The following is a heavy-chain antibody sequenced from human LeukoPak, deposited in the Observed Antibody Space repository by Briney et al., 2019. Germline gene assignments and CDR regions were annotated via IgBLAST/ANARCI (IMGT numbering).Heavy chain of an antibody. CDR2: INPSGGST. V-gene: IGHV1-46*01. Sequence: ASVKVSCKASVYTFTSYYMHWVRQAPGQGLEWMGIINPSGGSTSYAQKFQGRVTMTRDTSTSTVYMELSSLRSEDTAVYYCARAQFPRDGETGFSDYWGQGTLVTVSS. CDR1: VYTFTSYY. J-gene: IGHJ4*02. D-gene: IGHD3-10*01. CDR3: ARAQFPRDGETGFSDY.